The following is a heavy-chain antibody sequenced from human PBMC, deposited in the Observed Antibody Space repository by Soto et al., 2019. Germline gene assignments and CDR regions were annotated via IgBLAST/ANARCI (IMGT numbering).Heavy chain of an antibody. D-gene: IGHD5-18*01. J-gene: IGHJ3*02. CDR3: ARDRKAQLWLVGDAFDI. CDR2: INPSGGST. CDR1: GYTFTSYY. Sequence: GASVKVSCKASGYTFTSYYMHWVRQAPGQGLEWMGIINPSGGSTSYAQKFQGRVTMTRDTSTSTVYMELSSLRSEDTAVYYCARDRKAQLWLVGDAFDIWGQGTMVTVSS. V-gene: IGHV1-46*01.